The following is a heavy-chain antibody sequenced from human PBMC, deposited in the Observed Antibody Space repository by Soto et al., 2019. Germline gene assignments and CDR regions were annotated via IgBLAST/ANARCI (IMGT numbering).Heavy chain of an antibody. V-gene: IGHV3-33*01. D-gene: IGHD4-17*01. J-gene: IGHJ6*03. Sequence: PGGSLRLSCAASGFTFSSYGMHWVRQAPGKGLEWVAVIWYDGSNKYYADSVKGRFTISRDNSKNTLYLQMNSLRAEDTAVYYCARGFPQRGADYGDYGDENYYMDVWGKGTTVTVSS. CDR2: IWYDGSNK. CDR1: GFTFSSYG. CDR3: ARGFPQRGADYGDYGDENYYMDV.